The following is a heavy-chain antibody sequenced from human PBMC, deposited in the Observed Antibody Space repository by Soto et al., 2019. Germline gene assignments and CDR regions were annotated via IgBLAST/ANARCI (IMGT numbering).Heavy chain of an antibody. CDR3: AKGQHCSTTSCYFDYYGMDV. V-gene: IGHV3-30*18. CDR2: ISFDGSHK. Sequence: QEQLVESEGSVVQPGRSLRLSCAASGFTFNTYVMHWVRQAPGKGLEWVAVISFDGSHKYYADSVKGRLTISRDNSKNTVFLQMNRFRAEDTAVYYCAKGQHCSTTSCYFDYYGMDVWGQGTTVAVSS. D-gene: IGHD2-2*01. CDR1: GFTFNTYV. J-gene: IGHJ6*02.